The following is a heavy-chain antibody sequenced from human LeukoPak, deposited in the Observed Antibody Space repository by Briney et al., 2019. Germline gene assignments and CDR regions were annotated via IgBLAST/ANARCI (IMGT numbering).Heavy chain of an antibody. CDR3: ARIGDGDSRGYYY. CDR1: GFTFSSYW. J-gene: IGHJ4*02. D-gene: IGHD3-22*01. CDR2: INGDGSST. V-gene: IGHV3-74*01. Sequence: GGSLRLSYAASGFTFSSYWMHWVRQAPGKGLVWVSRINGDGSSTSYADSVKGRFTSSRDNAKNTLYLQMNSLRAEDTAVYYCARIGDGDSRGYYYWGQGTLVTVSS.